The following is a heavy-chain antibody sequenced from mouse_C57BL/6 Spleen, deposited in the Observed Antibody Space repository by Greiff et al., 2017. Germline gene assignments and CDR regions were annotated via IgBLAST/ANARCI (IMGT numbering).Heavy chain of an antibody. CDR1: GYPFTSYW. CDR2: IDPSDSYT. J-gene: IGHJ4*01. V-gene: IGHV1-69*01. Sequence: QVQLQQPGAELVIPGASVKLSCKASGYPFTSYWFHWVKQRPGQGLMWYGEIDPSDSYTNYNQKFKGKSTLTVDKSSSTAYMQLSRLASEDSAVYCYARTRLTTGAMNYWGQGTSVTVSS. D-gene: IGHD2-12*01. CDR3: ARTRLTTGAMNY.